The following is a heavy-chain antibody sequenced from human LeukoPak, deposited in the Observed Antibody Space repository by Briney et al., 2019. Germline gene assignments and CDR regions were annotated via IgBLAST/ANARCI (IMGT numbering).Heavy chain of an antibody. CDR3: ARDRQLGAFDY. D-gene: IGHD6-6*01. V-gene: IGHV4-38-2*02. CDR2: IYHSGST. Sequence: SETLSLTCTVSGYSISSGYYWGWIRQPPGKGLEWIGSIYHSGSTYYNPSLKSRVTISVDTSENQFSLKLRSVTAADTAVYYCARDRQLGAFDYWGQGTLITVSS. J-gene: IGHJ4*02. CDR1: GYSISSGYY.